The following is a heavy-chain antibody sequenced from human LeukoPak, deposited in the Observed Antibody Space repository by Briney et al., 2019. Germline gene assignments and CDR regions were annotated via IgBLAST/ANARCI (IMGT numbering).Heavy chain of an antibody. CDR3: AKSKSVYNYGSVFDY. J-gene: IGHJ4*02. Sequence: GGSLRLSCAASGFTFSSYAMSWVRQAPGKGLEWVSAISGSGGSTYYADSVKGRFTISRDNSKNTLYLQMNSLRAEDTAVYYCAKSKSVYNYGSVFDYWGQGTLVTVSS. CDR1: GFTFSSYA. D-gene: IGHD3-10*01. CDR2: ISGSGGST. V-gene: IGHV3-23*01.